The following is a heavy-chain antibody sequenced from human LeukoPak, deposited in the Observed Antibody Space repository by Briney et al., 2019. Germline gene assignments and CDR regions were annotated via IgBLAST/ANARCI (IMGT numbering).Heavy chain of an antibody. V-gene: IGHV3-23*01. Sequence: GGSLRLSCAASGFSFSSYAMTWSRQAPVKGLEWVSAISGDGTRTYYADSVKGRFTISRDNSKNTLYLEMSSLRVEDTAIYYCAKWPEGAMDYFDYWGQGTLVTVSS. D-gene: IGHD3-16*01. J-gene: IGHJ4*02. CDR2: ISGDGTRT. CDR3: AKWPEGAMDYFDY. CDR1: GFSFSSYA.